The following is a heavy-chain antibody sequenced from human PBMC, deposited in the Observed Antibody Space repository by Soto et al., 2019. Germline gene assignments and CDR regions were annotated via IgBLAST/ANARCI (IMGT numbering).Heavy chain of an antibody. D-gene: IGHD6-13*01. CDR3: ARDRPAYSSSWSRESPGGMDV. J-gene: IGHJ6*02. CDR2: ITPDGSEI. Sequence: GGPVRLSCAASGFTSSSDWMSRARKAPGEGLVSVANITPDGSEIYYFNSVKGRFTISRDNAKNSLYQQMTSLRAEDTSVYYWARDRPAYSSSWSRESPGGMDVWGQGTTATVSS. V-gene: IGHV3-7*03. CDR1: GFTSSSDW.